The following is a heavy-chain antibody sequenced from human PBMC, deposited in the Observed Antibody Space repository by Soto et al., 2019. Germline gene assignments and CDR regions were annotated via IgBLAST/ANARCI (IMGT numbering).Heavy chain of an antibody. CDR2: VYHNGRT. V-gene: IGHV4-59*01. CDR3: GIEDRISEPGGILFDN. J-gene: IGHJ4*02. D-gene: IGHD3-16*01. CDR1: GGSIDNYY. Sequence: SETLSLTCSVSGGSIDNYYWSWIRQAPGKGLEWIGYVYHNGRTSYNPSLKSRVSISVDRSKNQFSLNLSSVTAADTAVYYCGIEDRISEPGGILFDNWGQGTLVTVSS.